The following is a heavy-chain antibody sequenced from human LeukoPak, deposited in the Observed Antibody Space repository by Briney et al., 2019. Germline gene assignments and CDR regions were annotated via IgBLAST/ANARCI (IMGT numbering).Heavy chain of an antibody. CDR1: GGTFSSYA. Sequence: ASVKVSCKASGGTFSSYAISWVRQAPGQGLEWMGGIIPIFGTANYAQKFQGRVTITADESTSTAYMELSSLRSEDTAVYYCASSKRQTVAGIHYWGQGTLVTVSS. V-gene: IGHV1-69*13. CDR2: IIPIFGTA. D-gene: IGHD6-19*01. CDR3: ASSKRQTVAGIHY. J-gene: IGHJ4*02.